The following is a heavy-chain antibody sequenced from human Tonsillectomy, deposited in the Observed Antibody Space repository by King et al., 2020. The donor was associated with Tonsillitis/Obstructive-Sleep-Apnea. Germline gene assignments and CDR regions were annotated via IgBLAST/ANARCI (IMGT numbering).Heavy chain of an antibody. D-gene: IGHD2-2*01. J-gene: IGHJ3*02. CDR1: GFTFSSYA. Sequence: EVQLVESGGGLVQPGGSLRLSCAASGFTFSSYAMSWVRQAPGKGLEWVSTISGSGGSTYYADSVKGRFTISRDNSKNTLYLQMNSLRAEDTAVYYCAKDLVYCSSTSCCGWAFDIWGQGTMVTVSS. CDR2: ISGSGGST. V-gene: IGHV3-23*04. CDR3: AKDLVYCSSTSCCGWAFDI.